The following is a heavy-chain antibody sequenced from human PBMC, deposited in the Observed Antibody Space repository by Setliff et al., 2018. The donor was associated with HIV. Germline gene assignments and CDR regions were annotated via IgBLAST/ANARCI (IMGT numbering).Heavy chain of an antibody. CDR2: MYDGWTP. Sequence: PSETLSLTCAVSGYSITSGYYWGWIRQPPGKGLEWIGNMYDGWTPHYNPSLKSRVTVSLDTSRNQFSLRLTSVTAADTAVYFCAREPDYWSQGTLVTVSS. CDR1: GYSITSGYY. J-gene: IGHJ4*02. CDR3: AREPDY. V-gene: IGHV4-38-2*02.